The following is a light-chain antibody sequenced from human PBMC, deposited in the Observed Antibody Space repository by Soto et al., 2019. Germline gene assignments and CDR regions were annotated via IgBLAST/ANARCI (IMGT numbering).Light chain of an antibody. CDR3: QQYNAYST. Sequence: DIQMTQSPSTLLGSGGGRVTTTCRASQSISTWLAWYQQKPGKAPQILIYAASTLENGVPTRFSGTGSETEFTLTVSSLQPDDSATYYCQQYNAYSTFGQGTRLEIK. J-gene: IGKJ5*01. CDR1: QSISTW. V-gene: IGKV1-5*01. CDR2: AAS.